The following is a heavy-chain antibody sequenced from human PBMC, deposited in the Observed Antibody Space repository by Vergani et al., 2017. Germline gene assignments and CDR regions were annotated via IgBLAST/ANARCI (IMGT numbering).Heavy chain of an antibody. CDR2: IYWDDDK. CDR3: AHRLGYCSSGICYHLFDY. V-gene: IGHV2-5*02. CDR1: GFSLSTSGVG. Sequence: QITLKESGPTLVKPTQTLTLTCTFSGFSLSTSGVGVGWIRQHPGKALEWLALIYWDDDKRYSPSLKRRLTITKNTSKNQVVLTMTNMDPVDTATYYCAHRLGYCSSGICYHLFDYWGQGSLVTVSS. J-gene: IGHJ4*02. D-gene: IGHD2-15*01.